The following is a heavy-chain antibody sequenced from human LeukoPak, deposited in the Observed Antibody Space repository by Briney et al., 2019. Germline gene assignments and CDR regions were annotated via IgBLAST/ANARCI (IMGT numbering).Heavy chain of an antibody. CDR3: ARMVDYGDYVGLDY. V-gene: IGHV1-69*04. D-gene: IGHD4-17*01. CDR2: IIPIFGIA. CDR1: GGTFSSYA. J-gene: IGHJ4*02. Sequence: GASVKVSCKASGGTFSSYAISWVRQAPGQGLEWMGRIIPIFGIANYAQKSQGRVTITADKSTSTAYMELSSLRSEDTAVYYCARMVDYGDYVGLDYWGQGTLVTVSS.